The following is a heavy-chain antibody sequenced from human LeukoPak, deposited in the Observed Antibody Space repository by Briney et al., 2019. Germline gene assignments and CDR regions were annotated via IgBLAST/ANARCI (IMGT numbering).Heavy chain of an antibody. CDR2: INHSGST. V-gene: IGHV4-34*01. Sequence: SETLSLTCAVYGGSFSGYYWSWIRQPPGKGLEWIGEINHSGSTNYNPSLKSRATISVDTSKNQFSLKLSSVTAADTAVYYCARAFRVPGYCSGGSCRRWFDPWGQGTLVTVSS. CDR1: GGSFSGYY. D-gene: IGHD2-15*01. CDR3: ARAFRVPGYCSGGSCRRWFDP. J-gene: IGHJ5*02.